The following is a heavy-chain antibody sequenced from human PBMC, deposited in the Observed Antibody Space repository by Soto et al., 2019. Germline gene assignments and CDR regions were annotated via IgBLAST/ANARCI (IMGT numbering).Heavy chain of an antibody. J-gene: IGHJ6*02. Sequence: SVKVSCKASGGTFSSYAISWVRQAPGQGLEWMGGIIPIFGTANYAQKFQGRVTITADESTSTAYMELSSLRSEDTAVYYCARPSPLVFPTEGSYYYYGMDVWGQGTTVTVSS. CDR2: IIPIFGTA. V-gene: IGHV1-69*13. CDR3: ARPSPLVFPTEGSYYYYGMDV. D-gene: IGHD2-21*01. CDR1: GGTFSSYA.